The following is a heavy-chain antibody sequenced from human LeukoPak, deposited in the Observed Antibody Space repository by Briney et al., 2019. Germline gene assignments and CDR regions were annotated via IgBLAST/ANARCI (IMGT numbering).Heavy chain of an antibody. Sequence: SETLSLTCAVYGGSFSGYSWSWIRQPPGKGLEWIGKINHSGSTNYNPSLKSRVTISIDTSKSQFSLNLTSVTAADTSMYYCARDLAWLVYFDYWGQGTLVTVSS. CDR2: INHSGST. D-gene: IGHD5-12*01. V-gene: IGHV4-34*01. J-gene: IGHJ4*02. CDR3: ARDLAWLVYFDY. CDR1: GGSFSGYS.